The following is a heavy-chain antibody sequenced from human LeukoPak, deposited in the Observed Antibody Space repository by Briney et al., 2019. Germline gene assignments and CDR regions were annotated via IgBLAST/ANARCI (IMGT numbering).Heavy chain of an antibody. J-gene: IGHJ3*02. V-gene: IGHV4-59*08. CDR3: ARAYYDSSGPDAFDI. D-gene: IGHD3-22*01. CDR1: GGSISSYY. Sequence: PSETLSLTCTVSGGSISSYYWSWIRQPPGKGLEWIGYTYYSGSTNYNPSLKSRVTISVDTSKNQFSLKLSSVTAADTAVYYCARAYYDSSGPDAFDIWGQGTMVTVSS. CDR2: TYYSGST.